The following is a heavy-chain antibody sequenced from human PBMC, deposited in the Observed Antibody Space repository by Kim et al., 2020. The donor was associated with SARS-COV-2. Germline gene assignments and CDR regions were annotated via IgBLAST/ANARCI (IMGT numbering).Heavy chain of an antibody. Sequence: SETLSLTCTVSGGSISSSSYYWGWIRQPPGKGLEWIGSIYYSGSTYYNPSLKSRVTISVDTSKNQFSLKLSSVTAADTAVYYCARDRAVAGREGFDYWGQGTLVTVSS. D-gene: IGHD6-19*01. V-gene: IGHV4-39*07. J-gene: IGHJ4*02. CDR2: IYYSGST. CDR1: GGSISSSSYY. CDR3: ARDRAVAGREGFDY.